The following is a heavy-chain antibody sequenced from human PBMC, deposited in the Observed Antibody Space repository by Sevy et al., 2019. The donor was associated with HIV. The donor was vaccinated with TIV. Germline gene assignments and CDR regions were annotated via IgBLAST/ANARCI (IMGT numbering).Heavy chain of an antibody. Sequence: ASVKVSCKASGYTFTSYGISWVRQAPGQGLEWMGWISAYNGNTNYAQKLQGRVTMTTDTSTSTAGVEPRSLRSDDTAVYYCARNLGYYYASSGYYLNYYYYYGMDVWGQGTTVTVSS. CDR3: ARNLGYYYASSGYYLNYYYYYGMDV. V-gene: IGHV1-18*01. CDR2: ISAYNGNT. CDR1: GYTFTSYG. J-gene: IGHJ6*02. D-gene: IGHD3-22*01.